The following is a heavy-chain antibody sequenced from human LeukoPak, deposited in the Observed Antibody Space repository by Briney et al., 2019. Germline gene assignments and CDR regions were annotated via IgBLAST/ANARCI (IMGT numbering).Heavy chain of an antibody. CDR1: GGSISSSSYY. V-gene: IGHV4-39*07. CDR3: ARDRPFDY. CDR2: IYYSGST. J-gene: IGHJ4*02. D-gene: IGHD6-6*01. Sequence: SETLSLTCTVSGGSISSSSYYWGWIRQPPGKGLEWVGSIYYSGSTYYNPSLKSRVTISVDTSKNQFSLKLSSVTAADTAVYYCARDRPFDYWGQGTLVTVS.